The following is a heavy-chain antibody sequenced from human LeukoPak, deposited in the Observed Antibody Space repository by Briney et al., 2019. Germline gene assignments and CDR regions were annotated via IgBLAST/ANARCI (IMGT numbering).Heavy chain of an antibody. CDR2: TYYSGST. CDR1: GGSISSYY. J-gene: IGHJ3*02. V-gene: IGHV4-59*01. Sequence: SETLSLTCTVSGGSISSYYWSWIRQPPGKGLEWIGYTYYSGSTTYNPSLTSRVTISVDTSKNQFSLKLSSVTAADTAVYYCARLGYCSGGSCLAEGNAFDIWGQGTMVTVSS. D-gene: IGHD2-15*01. CDR3: ARLGYCSGGSCLAEGNAFDI.